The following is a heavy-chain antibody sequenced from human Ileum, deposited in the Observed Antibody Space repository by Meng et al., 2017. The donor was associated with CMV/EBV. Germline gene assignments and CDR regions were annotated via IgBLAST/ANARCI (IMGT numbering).Heavy chain of an antibody. Sequence: QVPLQEPGPGLVKTSETLSLTCYVSGGSISNYYWSWIRQPAGKGLEWIAHIYTSGTTNYNPSLKSRVTMSVDTSRNQFSLKLTSVTAADTAVYYCARNYGSGNWNFFHYWGQGTLVTVSS. D-gene: IGHD3-10*01. V-gene: IGHV4-4*07. CDR1: GGSISNYY. CDR2: IYTSGTT. CDR3: ARNYGSGNWNFFHY. J-gene: IGHJ4*02.